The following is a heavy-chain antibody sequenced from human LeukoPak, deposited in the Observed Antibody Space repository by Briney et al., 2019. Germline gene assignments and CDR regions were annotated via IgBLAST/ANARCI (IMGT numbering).Heavy chain of an antibody. D-gene: IGHD1-1*01. Sequence: GGSLTLSCAASGFTFSSYAMSWVRQAPGKGLEWVAGISCSGGTTYYADSVKGRFTISRDNSKNTLYQQINSLRAEDTAGYYCAKGTGTTRYYYMDVWGKGTTVTVSS. J-gene: IGHJ6*03. CDR2: ISCSGGTT. CDR1: GFTFSSYA. V-gene: IGHV3-23*01. CDR3: AKGTGTTRYYYMDV.